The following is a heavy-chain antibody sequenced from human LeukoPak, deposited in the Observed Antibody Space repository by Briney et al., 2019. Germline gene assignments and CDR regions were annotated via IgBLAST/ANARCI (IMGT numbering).Heavy chain of an antibody. CDR3: AKGDSSGWTAFDY. CDR1: GFTFSSYG. J-gene: IGHJ4*02. V-gene: IGHV3-30*18. Sequence: GPFLRLSCAASGFTFSSYGMHWVRQAPGKGLEWVAVISYDVSNKYYADSVKGRFTITRDNSKNTLYLQMNSLRAEDTAVYYCAKGDSSGWTAFDYWGQGTLVTVSS. D-gene: IGHD6-19*01. CDR2: ISYDVSNK.